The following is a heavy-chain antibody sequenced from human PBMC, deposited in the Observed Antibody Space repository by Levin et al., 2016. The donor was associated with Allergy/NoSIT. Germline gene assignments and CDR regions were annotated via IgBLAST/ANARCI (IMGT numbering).Heavy chain of an antibody. J-gene: IGHJ6*02. Sequence: PGKGLEWIGYIYYSGSTNYNPSLKSRVTISIDTSKNQFSLKLSSVTAADTAVYYCARGAIVVAYGMDVWGQGTTVTVSS. D-gene: IGHD3-22*01. V-gene: IGHV4-59*13. CDR2: IYYSGST. CDR3: ARGAIVVAYGMDV.